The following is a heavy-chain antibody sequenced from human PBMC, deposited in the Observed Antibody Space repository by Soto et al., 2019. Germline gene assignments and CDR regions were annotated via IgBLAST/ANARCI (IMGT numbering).Heavy chain of an antibody. J-gene: IGHJ1*01. V-gene: IGHV5-51*01. CDR1: GYXFANYW. CDR3: SKFKYSTYVRYIQH. Sequence: EXLKISCESSGYXFANYWLVWVRHVPGKGLELVAIIYPSDSRTIYSPSFQCQVTISADKSIITAYLQWSSLNASDTAIYYCSKFKYSTYVRYIQHWGQGTTVTVAS. CDR2: IYPSDSRT. D-gene: IGHD6-13*01.